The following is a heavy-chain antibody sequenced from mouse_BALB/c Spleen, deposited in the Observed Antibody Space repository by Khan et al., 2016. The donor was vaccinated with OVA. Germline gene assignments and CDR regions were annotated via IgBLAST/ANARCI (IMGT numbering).Heavy chain of an antibody. Sequence: VQLKQSGAELVKPGASVKLSCTASGYTFTDTYMHWVKQRPEQGLEWIGWINHATGNTKYDPKFKGKATLTADTFSNTAYLQLCSLTSEDTAVYYWARIDAWGQGTTVTVSS. CDR1: GYTFTDTY. J-gene: IGHJ2*01. CDR2: INHATGNT. V-gene: IGHV14-3*02. CDR3: ARIDA.